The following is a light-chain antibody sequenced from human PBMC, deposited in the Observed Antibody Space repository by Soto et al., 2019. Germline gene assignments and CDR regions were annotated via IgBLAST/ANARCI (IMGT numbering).Light chain of an antibody. Sequence: EIVLTQSPATLSAFPGDRVTLSCRASQAVNTRLAWYQHKPRQAPRLLIYLASNRAAGVPARFSGSGSGTDFTLTISDVEPEDFAVYYCHQRQSWPRTFGQGTKVDIK. CDR3: HQRQSWPRT. CDR1: QAVNTR. CDR2: LAS. J-gene: IGKJ1*01. V-gene: IGKV3-11*01.